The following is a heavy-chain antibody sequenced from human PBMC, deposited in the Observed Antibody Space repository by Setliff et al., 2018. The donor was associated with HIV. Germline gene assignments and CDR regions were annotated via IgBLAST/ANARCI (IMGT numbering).Heavy chain of an antibody. V-gene: IGHV5-51*01. Sequence: GESLKISCKGFGYYFPNSWIVWVRQMPGKGLEWMGVIYPGDSDSRYSPSLQGQVTISADTSLKTAHLQWSSLKASDTATYFCVRLNRGSTWSIASDRGFFDPWGQGTLVTVSS. J-gene: IGHJ5*02. CDR2: IYPGDSDS. D-gene: IGHD3-10*01. CDR3: VRLNRGSTWSIASDRGFFDP. CDR1: GYYFPNSW.